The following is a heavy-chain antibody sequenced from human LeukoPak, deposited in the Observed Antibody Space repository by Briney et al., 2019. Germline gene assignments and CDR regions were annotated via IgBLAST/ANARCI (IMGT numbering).Heavy chain of an antibody. J-gene: IGHJ4*02. Sequence: PGGSLRLSCAASGFTFDDYGMSWVRQAPGKGLEWVAFIRYDETNEYYADSVKGRFTISRDNSKNTLYLQMNSLRAEDTAVYYCAKDLGSHFDWLLFGSFDYWGQGTLVTVSS. D-gene: IGHD3-9*01. CDR1: GFTFDDYG. CDR2: IRYDETNE. CDR3: AKDLGSHFDWLLFGSFDY. V-gene: IGHV3-30*02.